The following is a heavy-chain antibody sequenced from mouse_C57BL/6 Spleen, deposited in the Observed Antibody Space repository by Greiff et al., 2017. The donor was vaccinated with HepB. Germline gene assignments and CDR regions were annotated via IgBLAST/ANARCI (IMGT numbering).Heavy chain of an antibody. CDR1: GFTFSSYA. CDR2: ISSGGDYI. Sequence: EVQLVESGEGLVKPGGSLKLSCAASGFTFSSYAMSWVRQTPEKRLEWVAYISSGGDYIYYADTVKGRFTISRDNARNTLYLQMSSLKSVDTAMYYCTRERTGLFAYWGQGTLVTVSA. CDR3: TRERTGLFAY. J-gene: IGHJ3*01. V-gene: IGHV5-9-1*02. D-gene: IGHD4-1*01.